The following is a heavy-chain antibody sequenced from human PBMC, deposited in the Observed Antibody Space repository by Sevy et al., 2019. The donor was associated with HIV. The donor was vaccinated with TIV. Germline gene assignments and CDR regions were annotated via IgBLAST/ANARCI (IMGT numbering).Heavy chain of an antibody. D-gene: IGHD6-13*01. Sequence: GGSLRLSCAVSGFTFSSYGMSWVRQAPGKGLEWVSNINQDGSEKYYVDSVKGRFTISRDRAKNSVYVQMNSLRDEDTGVYYCESDRSSSWFDSWGQGTLVTVSS. CDR2: INQDGSEK. V-gene: IGHV3-7*01. CDR1: GFTFSSYG. CDR3: ESDRSSSWFDS. J-gene: IGHJ5*01.